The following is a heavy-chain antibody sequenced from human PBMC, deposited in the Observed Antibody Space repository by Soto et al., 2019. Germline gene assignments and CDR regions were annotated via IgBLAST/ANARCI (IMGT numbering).Heavy chain of an antibody. CDR2: ISPYNGNT. J-gene: IGHJ5*02. Sequence: QLGQSGVEVKKPGASVKVSCQASGHNFINYGINWVRQIPGQGLEWMGWISPYNGNTNYTQSLQGRVTMTTDTSTSTAYMELRSLRSYDTAIYYCARGRYCSGSRCYRGALEWFDLWGQGTLVTVSS. D-gene: IGHD2-2*01. V-gene: IGHV1-18*01. CDR3: ARGRYCSGSRCYRGALEWFDL. CDR1: GHNFINYG.